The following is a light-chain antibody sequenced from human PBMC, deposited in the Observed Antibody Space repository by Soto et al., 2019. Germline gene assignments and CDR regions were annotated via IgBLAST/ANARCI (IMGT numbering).Light chain of an antibody. J-gene: IGLJ7*01. CDR3: ETWDSYAV. CDR2: LEGSGSY. CDR1: SGHSSYI. Sequence: QLVLTQSSSASASLGSSVKLTCTLSSGHSSYIIAWHQQQPGKAPRYLMKLEGSGSYNKGSGVPDRFSGSSSGADRYLTISNLQSEDEADYYCETWDSYAVFGGGTKLTVL. V-gene: IGLV4-60*03.